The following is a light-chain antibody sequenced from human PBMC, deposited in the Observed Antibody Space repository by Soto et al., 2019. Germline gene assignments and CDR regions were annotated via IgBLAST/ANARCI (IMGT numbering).Light chain of an antibody. CDR1: SSDVGGYNH. J-gene: IGLJ2*01. CDR2: EVT. Sequence: QSVLTQPASVSGSPGQSITISCTGTSSDVGGYNHVSWYQQHPGKAPKLIIYEVTNRPSGVSNRFSGSKSGNTASLTISGLQAKDEADYYCSSSTTRNTVLFGGGTQLTVL. CDR3: SSSTTRNTVL. V-gene: IGLV2-14*01.